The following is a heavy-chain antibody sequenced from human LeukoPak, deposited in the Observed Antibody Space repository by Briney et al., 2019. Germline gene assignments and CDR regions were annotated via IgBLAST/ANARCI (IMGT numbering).Heavy chain of an antibody. D-gene: IGHD3-10*01. CDR3: AKDKFDGSGSYYFDY. CDR1: GFTFDDYA. J-gene: IGHJ4*02. Sequence: GGSLRLSCAASGFTFDDYAMHWVRQAPGKGLEWVSLISWDGGRTYYADSVKGRFTIARDNRKNSLYLQVNSLRAEDTALYYCAKDKFDGSGSYYFDYWGQGTLVTVSS. CDR2: ISWDGGRT. V-gene: IGHV3-43D*03.